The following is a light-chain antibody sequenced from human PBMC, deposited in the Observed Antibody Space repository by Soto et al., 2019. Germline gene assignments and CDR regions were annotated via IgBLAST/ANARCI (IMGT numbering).Light chain of an antibody. CDR2: DAS. CDR1: QSISSW. CDR3: QQDNSYAWT. V-gene: IGKV1-5*01. Sequence: DIQLTQSTNFLSSSVGDRVTITCRASQSISSWLALYQQKPGKAPKLIIYDASSLESGVPSSFSGSGSGTEFTLTISSLQPDDFATYYCQQDNSYAWTFGQGTNV. J-gene: IGKJ1*01.